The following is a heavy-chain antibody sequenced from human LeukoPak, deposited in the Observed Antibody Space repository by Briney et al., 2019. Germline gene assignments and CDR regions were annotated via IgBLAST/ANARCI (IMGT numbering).Heavy chain of an antibody. Sequence: PSETLSLTCTVSGGSIRSGSYYWSWIRQPAGKGLEWIGRIYTSGSTNYNPSLKSRVTISVDTSKNQFSLKLSSVTAADTAVYYCAREPQVAWFDPWGQGTLVTVSS. CDR1: GGSIRSGSYY. V-gene: IGHV4-61*02. CDR3: AREPQVAWFDP. CDR2: IYTSGST. J-gene: IGHJ5*02.